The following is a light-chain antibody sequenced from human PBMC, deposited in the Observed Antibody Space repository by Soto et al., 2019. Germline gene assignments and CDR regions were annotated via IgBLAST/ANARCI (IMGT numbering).Light chain of an antibody. Sequence: EIVLTQAPGTLSLSPGERATLSCRASQSVRSSNLAWYQQKPGQAPRLLIYGASSRATDIPHRFSGSGSGADFTLTISRLEPEDFAVYYCQQYGSSPSTFGQGTKV. V-gene: IGKV3-20*01. J-gene: IGKJ1*01. CDR2: GAS. CDR1: QSVRSSN. CDR3: QQYGSSPST.